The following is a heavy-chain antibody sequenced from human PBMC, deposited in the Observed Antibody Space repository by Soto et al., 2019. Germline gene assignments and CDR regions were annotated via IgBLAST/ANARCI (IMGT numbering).Heavy chain of an antibody. Sequence: PSETLSLTCTVSGGSISPYYWSWIRQPPGKGLEWIGYVYYSGNTNYNPSLESRVTISVDTSRNRFSLNLTSATAADTAVYYCARIGAAVSYAHYYMDVWGRGTAVTVSS. J-gene: IGHJ6*03. V-gene: IGHV4-59*01. CDR2: VYYSGNT. D-gene: IGHD6-13*01. CDR1: GGSISPYY. CDR3: ARIGAAVSYAHYYMDV.